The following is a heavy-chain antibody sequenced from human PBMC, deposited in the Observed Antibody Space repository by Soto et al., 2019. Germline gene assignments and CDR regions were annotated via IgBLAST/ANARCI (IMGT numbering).Heavy chain of an antibody. Sequence: EVQLLESGGGLVQPGGSLRLSCAGSDFTFSDYAMNWIRQVPGKGLEWVSVISESGGRTYYADSVKGRFTISRDNSKNTLYLQLHSLRVEDTALYYCARGRGSSDSWHAPWFDAWGRGTLVTVSS. CDR3: ARGRGSSDSWHAPWFDA. D-gene: IGHD2-15*01. J-gene: IGHJ5*02. V-gene: IGHV3-23*01. CDR2: ISESGGRT. CDR1: DFTFSDYA.